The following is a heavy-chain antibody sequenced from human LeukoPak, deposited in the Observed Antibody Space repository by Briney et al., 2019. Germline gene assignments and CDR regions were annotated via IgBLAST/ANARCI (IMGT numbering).Heavy chain of an antibody. CDR3: ARGPSTDNYYVGDY. Sequence: AGGSLRLSCAASGFTFSTYWMHWVRQAPGKGLVWVSRISGDERSTTYADSVQGRFTISRDNAKNTLYLQMNSLRAEDTAVYYCARGPSTDNYYVGDYWGQGTLVTVSS. D-gene: IGHD3-10*02. CDR1: GFTFSTYW. V-gene: IGHV3-74*01. J-gene: IGHJ4*02. CDR2: ISGDERST.